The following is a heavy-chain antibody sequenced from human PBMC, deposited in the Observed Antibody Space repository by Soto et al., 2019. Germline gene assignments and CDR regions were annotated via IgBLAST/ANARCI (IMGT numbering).Heavy chain of an antibody. CDR1: GFTFSSYG. CDR3: ARSGTKYYYYYMDV. J-gene: IGHJ6*03. V-gene: IGHV3-33*01. Sequence: QVQLVESGGGVVQPGRSLRLSCAASGFTFSSYGMHWVRQAPGKGLEWVAVIWYDGSNKYYADSVKGRFTISRDNSKNTLYLQMNSLRAEDTAVYCCARSGTKYYYYYMDVWGKGTTVTVSS. CDR2: IWYDGSNK.